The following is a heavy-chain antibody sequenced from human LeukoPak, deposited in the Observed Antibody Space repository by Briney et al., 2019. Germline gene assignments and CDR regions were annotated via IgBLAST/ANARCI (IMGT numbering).Heavy chain of an antibody. CDR3: VKSLGDYVDY. CDR2: ISSNGGST. D-gene: IGHD2-15*01. V-gene: IGHV3-64D*06. J-gene: IGHJ4*02. CDR1: GFTFSGYA. Sequence: EGSLRLSCSASGFTFSGYAMHWVRQAPGKGLEYVSTISSNGGSTYYADSVKGRFTISRDNSKNTLYLRMSSLRAEDTAVYYCVKSLGDYVDYWGQGTLVTVSS.